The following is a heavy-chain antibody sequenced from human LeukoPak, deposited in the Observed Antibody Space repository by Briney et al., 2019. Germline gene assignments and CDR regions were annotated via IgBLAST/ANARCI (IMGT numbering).Heavy chain of an antibody. CDR1: GFTFSDAT. Sequence: PGGSLKLSCAASGFTFSDATIYWVRQVSGKGLEWLGHIRTKANTYATAVAASVKGRFTIARLDSRNTAYLQMNSLKSEDTAVYYCSGRDGSYEYWGQGTLVTVSS. D-gene: IGHD3-10*01. CDR3: SGRDGSYEY. J-gene: IGHJ4*02. CDR2: IRTKANTYAT. V-gene: IGHV3-73*01.